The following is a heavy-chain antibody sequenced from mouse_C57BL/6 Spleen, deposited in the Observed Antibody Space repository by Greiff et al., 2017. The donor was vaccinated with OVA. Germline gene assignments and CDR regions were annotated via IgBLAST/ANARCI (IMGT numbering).Heavy chain of an antibody. J-gene: IGHJ3*01. CDR2: IDPENGDT. CDR1: GFNIKDDY. Sequence: VQLKQSGAELVRPGASVKLSCTASGFNIKDDYMHWVKQRPEQGLEWIGWIDPENGDTEYASKFQGKATITADTSSNTAYLQLSSLTSEDTAVYYCTNHGNRFAYWGQGTLVTVSA. D-gene: IGHD2-1*01. V-gene: IGHV14-4*01. CDR3: TNHGNRFAY.